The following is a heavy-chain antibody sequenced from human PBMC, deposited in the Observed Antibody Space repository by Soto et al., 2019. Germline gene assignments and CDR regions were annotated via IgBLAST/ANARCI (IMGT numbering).Heavy chain of an antibody. Sequence: QVPLVESGGGVVQPGRSLRLSCAASGFAFGNFGMHWFRQAPGQGLEWVALISPNGGNKDYGASVKGRFTISRDNDQNTVFLQMNSLRGDDTALYFCAREGRFGSFFDYWGQGTLVNVSS. D-gene: IGHD3-16*01. CDR1: GFAFGNFG. V-gene: IGHV3-30*03. CDR2: ISPNGGNK. CDR3: AREGRFGSFFDY. J-gene: IGHJ4*02.